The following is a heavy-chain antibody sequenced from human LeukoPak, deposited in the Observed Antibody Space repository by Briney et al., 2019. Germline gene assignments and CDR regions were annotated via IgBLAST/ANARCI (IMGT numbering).Heavy chain of an antibody. Sequence: GGSLRLSCAASGFSVTTNYMSWVRQAPGKGLEWVSILYSGGDTHYADSVKGRFTIPRDDSKNTLYLQMYSLRVEDTAVYYCAKALYGDYGRFDYWGQGTLVTVSS. CDR1: GFSVTTNY. J-gene: IGHJ4*02. CDR3: AKALYGDYGRFDY. CDR2: LYSGGDT. V-gene: IGHV3-66*01. D-gene: IGHD4-17*01.